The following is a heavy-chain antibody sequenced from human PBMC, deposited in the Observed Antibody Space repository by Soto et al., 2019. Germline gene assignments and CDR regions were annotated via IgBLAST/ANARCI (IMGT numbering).Heavy chain of an antibody. CDR1: GGSFSGYY. Sequence: PSETLSLTCAVYGGSFSGYYWSWIRQPPGKGLEWIGEINHSGSTNYNPSLKSRVTISVDTSKNQFSLKLSSVTAADTAVYYCAREGRYSRGNYWFDPWGQGTLVTVSS. CDR3: AREGRYSRGNYWFDP. D-gene: IGHD6-13*01. J-gene: IGHJ5*02. CDR2: INHSGST. V-gene: IGHV4-34*01.